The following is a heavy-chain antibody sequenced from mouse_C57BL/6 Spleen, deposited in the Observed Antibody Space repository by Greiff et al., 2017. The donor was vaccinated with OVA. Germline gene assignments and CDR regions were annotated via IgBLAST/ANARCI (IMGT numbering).Heavy chain of an antibody. CDR1: GYSFTGYY. Sequence: VQLKESGPELVKPGASVKISCKASGYSFTGYYMNWVKQSPEKSLEWIGEINPSTGGTTYNQKFKAKATLTVDKSSSPAYMQLKSLTSEDSAVYYCARRSATVVAHYYARDYWGQGTSVTVSS. D-gene: IGHD1-1*01. V-gene: IGHV1-42*01. J-gene: IGHJ4*01. CDR3: ARRSATVVAHYYARDY. CDR2: INPSTGGT.